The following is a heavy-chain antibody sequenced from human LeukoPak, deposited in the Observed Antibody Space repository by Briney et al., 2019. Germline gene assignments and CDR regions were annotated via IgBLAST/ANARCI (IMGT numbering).Heavy chain of an antibody. J-gene: IGHJ5*02. D-gene: IGHD3-3*02. Sequence: ASVKVSCKASGYTFTNYGFTWVRQAPGQGLEWMGWISTYNNNANYAQKFQGRVTMTTDTSTSTAYMDLRSLRPDDTAVYYCARVSRGFDPWGQGTLVTVSS. CDR1: GYTFTNYG. CDR3: ARVSRGFDP. CDR2: ISTYNNNA. V-gene: IGHV1-18*01.